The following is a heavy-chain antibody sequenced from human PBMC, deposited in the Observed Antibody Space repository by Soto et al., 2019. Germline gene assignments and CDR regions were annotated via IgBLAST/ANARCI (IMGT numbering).Heavy chain of an antibody. CDR1: GGSISSGDYC. D-gene: IGHD3-3*01. J-gene: IGHJ6*02. CDR3: ARDPRPGRVYFYYYGMDV. Sequence: SETLSLTCTVSGGSISSGDYCWNWIRQTPGKGLEWIGSMYYSGTTYYNPALKSRLNISIDSSKNQFSLDLNSVTATDTAVYYCARDPRPGRVYFYYYGMDVWGQGTTVTVSS. V-gene: IGHV4-30-4*01. CDR2: MYYSGTT.